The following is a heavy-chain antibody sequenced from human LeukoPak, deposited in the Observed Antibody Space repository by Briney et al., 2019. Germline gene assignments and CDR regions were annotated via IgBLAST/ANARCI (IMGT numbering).Heavy chain of an antibody. CDR3: ARHYTPYDSSGPPDY. J-gene: IGHJ4*02. Sequence: PGGSLRLSCAASGFTFSNYWMSWVRQAPGEGLEWVANINQDGNNYHYLDSVKGRFTISRDNAKNSLYLQMNSLRVEDTAVYYCARHYTPYDSSGPPDYWGQGTLVTVSS. CDR1: GFTFSNYW. CDR2: INQDGNNY. D-gene: IGHD3-22*01. V-gene: IGHV3-7*03.